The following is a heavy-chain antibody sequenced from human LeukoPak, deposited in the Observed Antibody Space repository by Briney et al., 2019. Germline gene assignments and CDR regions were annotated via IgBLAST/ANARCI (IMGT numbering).Heavy chain of an antibody. D-gene: IGHD3-9*01. CDR2: ISGSGGST. Sequence: GGSLRPSCAASGFTFSSYGMSWVRQAPGKGLEWVSAISGSGGSTYYADSVKGRFIISRDNAKKSLYLQMNSLRAEDTAVYYCARDGDILAGYYKYYFDYWGQGTLVTVSS. J-gene: IGHJ4*02. CDR1: GFTFSSYG. V-gene: IGHV3-23*01. CDR3: ARDGDILAGYYKYYFDY.